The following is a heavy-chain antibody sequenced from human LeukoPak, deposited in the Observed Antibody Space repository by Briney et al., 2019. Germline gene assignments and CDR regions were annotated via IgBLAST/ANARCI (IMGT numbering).Heavy chain of an antibody. J-gene: IGHJ4*02. CDR2: IYYSGST. D-gene: IGHD3-10*01. V-gene: IGHV4-59*08. Sequence: PSETLSLTCTLPGGSIKNYYWSWIRQPPGKGLEWIGYIYYSGSTNFNPSLKSRVTMSLYTSTNQFSLILASVTAADTAIYYCARHSYYYDLSDYWGQGTLVTVSS. CDR3: ARHSYYYDLSDY. CDR1: GGSIKNYY.